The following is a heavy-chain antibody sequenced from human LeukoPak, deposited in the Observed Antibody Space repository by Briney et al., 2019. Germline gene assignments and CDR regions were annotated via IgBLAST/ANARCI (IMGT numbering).Heavy chain of an antibody. CDR1: GFTFDDYA. D-gene: IGHD3-10*01. V-gene: IGHV3-9*01. J-gene: IGHJ4*02. CDR2: ISWNSGSI. Sequence: GRSLRLSCAASGFTFDDYAMHWARQAPGKGLEWVSGISWNSGSIGYADSVKGRFTISRDNAKNSLYLQMNSLRAEDTALYYCAKDIGYGSGSYALGFDYWGQGTLVTVSS. CDR3: AKDIGYGSGSYALGFDY.